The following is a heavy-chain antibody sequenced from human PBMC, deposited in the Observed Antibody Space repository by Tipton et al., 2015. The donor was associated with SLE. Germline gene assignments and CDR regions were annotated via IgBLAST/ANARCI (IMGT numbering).Heavy chain of an antibody. J-gene: IGHJ3*02. Sequence: SLRLSCAASGFTFSSYGMHWVRQAPGKGLEWVAFIRYDGSNKYYADSVKGRFTISRDNSKNTLYLQMNSLRAEDTAVYYCAKDLALRIQLWLGDDAFDIWGQGTMVTVSS. CDR3: AKDLALRIQLWLGDDAFDI. V-gene: IGHV3-30*02. D-gene: IGHD5-18*01. CDR1: GFTFSSYG. CDR2: IRYDGSNK.